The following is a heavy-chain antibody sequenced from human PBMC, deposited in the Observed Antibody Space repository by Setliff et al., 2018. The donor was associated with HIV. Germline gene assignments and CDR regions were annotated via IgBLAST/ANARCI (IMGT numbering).Heavy chain of an antibody. CDR2: INHSGST. J-gene: IGHJ4*02. Sequence: KPSETLSLTCAVYGGSLSGHYWTWIRQPPGEGLEWIGEINHSGSTNYNPSLKSRVTISIDTSKNQFSLKLISVTAADTAVYYCARGEPPASRSGLLYWGQGMLVTV. CDR3: ARGEPPASRSGLLY. CDR1: GGSLSGHY. D-gene: IGHD3-22*01. V-gene: IGHV4-34*01.